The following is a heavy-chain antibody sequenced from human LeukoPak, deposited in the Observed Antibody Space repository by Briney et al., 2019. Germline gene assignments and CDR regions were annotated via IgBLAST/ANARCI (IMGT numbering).Heavy chain of an antibody. CDR2: IYPGDSDT. V-gene: IGHV5-51*01. J-gene: IGHJ4*02. CDR1: GGTFSDHA. Sequence: KVSCKASGGTFSDHAVSWVRQAPGQGLEWMGIIYPGDSDTRYSPSFQGQVTISADKSISTAYLQWSSLKASDTAMYYCARTRGAAGLIDYWGRGTLVTVSS. CDR3: ARTRGAAGLIDY. D-gene: IGHD6-13*01.